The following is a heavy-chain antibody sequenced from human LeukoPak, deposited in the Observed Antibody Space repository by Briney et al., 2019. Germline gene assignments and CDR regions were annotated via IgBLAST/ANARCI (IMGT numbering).Heavy chain of an antibody. V-gene: IGHV3-48*01. D-gene: IGHD4-17*01. Sequence: GSLRLSCAASGFTVNTYDMHWVRQAPGEGPEWIAYFGISGTIYYADSVRSRFTISRDNAKNSLFLQMNSLRVDDTAIYYCAGYGVYPYWGQGTPVTVSS. CDR3: AGYGVYPY. CDR2: FGISGTI. CDR1: GFTVNTYD. J-gene: IGHJ4*02.